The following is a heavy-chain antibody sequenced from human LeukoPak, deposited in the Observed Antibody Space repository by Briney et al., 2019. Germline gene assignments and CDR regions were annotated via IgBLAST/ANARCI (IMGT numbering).Heavy chain of an antibody. Sequence: PGGSLRLSCAASGFTFSSYAMHWVRQAPGKGLEWVAVISYDGSNKYYADSVKGRFTISRDNSKNTLYLQMNSLRAEDTAVYYCARVLDFWSGFSADVWGQGTTVTVSS. CDR3: ARVLDFWSGFSADV. CDR2: ISYDGSNK. CDR1: GFTFSSYA. J-gene: IGHJ6*02. D-gene: IGHD3-3*01. V-gene: IGHV3-30*04.